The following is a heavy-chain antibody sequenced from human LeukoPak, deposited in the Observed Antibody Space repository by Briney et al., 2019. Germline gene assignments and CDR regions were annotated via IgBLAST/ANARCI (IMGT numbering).Heavy chain of an antibody. D-gene: IGHD3-22*01. CDR3: AMYYYDSTGYLGLDF. Sequence: ASVKVSCKASGYTFTNYTMHWVRQAPGQRLEWMGWINVGNGNTKYSQKFQGRVTIARDTSASTAYMELSSLRSEDTAVYYCAMYYYDSTGYLGLDFWGQGTLVTVSS. V-gene: IGHV1-3*01. CDR2: INVGNGNT. CDR1: GYTFTNYT. J-gene: IGHJ4*02.